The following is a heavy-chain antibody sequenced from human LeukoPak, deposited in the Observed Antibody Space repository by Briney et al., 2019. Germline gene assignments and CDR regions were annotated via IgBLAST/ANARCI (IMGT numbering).Heavy chain of an antibody. D-gene: IGHD3-10*01. CDR3: ARVYYYGSGSYVDY. CDR1: GFTFSTYW. V-gene: IGHV3-74*01. J-gene: IGHJ4*02. CDR2: ISSDASIT. Sequence: GGSLRLSCAASGFTFSTYWMHWVRQDPGKGLVWVSRISSDASITSNADPVKGRFPISRDNPKNTPYLKMNSLRAEDTAVYYCARVYYYGSGSYVDYWGQGTLVTVSS.